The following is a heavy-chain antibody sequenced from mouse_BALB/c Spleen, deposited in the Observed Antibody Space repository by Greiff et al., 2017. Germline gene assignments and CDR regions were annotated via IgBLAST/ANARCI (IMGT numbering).Heavy chain of an antibody. CDR3: ARSNYDYDWYFDV. CDR1: GYTFTSYV. D-gene: IGHD2-4*01. Sequence: EVQLQQSGPELVKPGASVKMSCKASGYTFTSYVMHWVKQKPGQGLEWIGYINPYNDGTKYNEKFKGKATLTSDKSSSTAYMELSSLTSEDSAVYYCARSNYDYDWYFDVWGAGTTVTVSS. J-gene: IGHJ1*01. V-gene: IGHV1-14*01. CDR2: INPYNDGT.